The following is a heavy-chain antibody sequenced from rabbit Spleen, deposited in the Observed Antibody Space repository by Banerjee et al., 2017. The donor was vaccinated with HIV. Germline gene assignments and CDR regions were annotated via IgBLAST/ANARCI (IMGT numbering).Heavy chain of an antibody. CDR1: GFSFTDKDV. D-gene: IGHD4-2*01. CDR2: INTITGRT. CDR3: ARDAGSSFSTSGMDL. Sequence: QEQLEESGGGLVKPEGSLTLTCTASGFSFTDKDVMCWVRQAPGKGLEWIGCINTITGRTVYADWARGRFTLSSTSKTTVTLQMTSLTGAAAATYFCARDAGSSFSTSGMDLWGPGTLVTVS. V-gene: IGHV1S45*01. J-gene: IGHJ6*01.